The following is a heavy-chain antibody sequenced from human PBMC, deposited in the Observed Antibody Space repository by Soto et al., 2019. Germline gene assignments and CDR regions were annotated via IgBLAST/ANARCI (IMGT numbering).Heavy chain of an antibody. CDR3: AREGYYYASGMRNWFDP. J-gene: IGHJ5*02. CDR2: IYYSGST. V-gene: IGHV4-61*01. CDR1: GGSVSSGSYY. Sequence: SETLSLTCTVSGGSVSSGSYYWSWIRQPPGKGLEWIGYIYYSGSTNYNPSLKSRVTISVDTSKNQFSLKLSSVTAADTAVYYCAREGYYYASGMRNWFDPWGQGTLVTVSS. D-gene: IGHD3-10*01.